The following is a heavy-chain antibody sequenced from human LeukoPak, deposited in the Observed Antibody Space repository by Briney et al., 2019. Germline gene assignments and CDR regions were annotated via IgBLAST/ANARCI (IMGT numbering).Heavy chain of an antibody. J-gene: IGHJ4*02. CDR1: GFTFSSYW. Sequence: GGSLRLSCAASGFTFSSYWMSWVRQAPGKGLEWVANIKQDGSEKYYVDSVKGRFTISRDNAKNSLYLQMNSLRAEDTAVYYCARDADYYGSGSYYNVGWEYWGQGTLVTVSS. V-gene: IGHV3-7*01. CDR2: IKQDGSEK. D-gene: IGHD3-10*01. CDR3: ARDADYYGSGSYYNVGWEY.